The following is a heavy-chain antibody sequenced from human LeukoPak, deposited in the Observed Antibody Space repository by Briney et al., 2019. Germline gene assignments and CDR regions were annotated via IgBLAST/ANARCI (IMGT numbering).Heavy chain of an antibody. CDR1: GGSISSSSYY. D-gene: IGHD2-15*01. V-gene: IGHV4-39*07. CDR3: PRDAVRYCSGGSCYHQNWFDP. J-gene: IGHJ5*02. CDR2: IYYSGGT. Sequence: SETLSLTCTVSGGSISSSSYYWGWIRQPPGKGLEWIGSIYYSGGTYYNPSLKSRGAISVDTSKNQCSQMLSSVTAADTAVYYCPRDAVRYCSGGSCYHQNWFDPWGQGTLVTVSS.